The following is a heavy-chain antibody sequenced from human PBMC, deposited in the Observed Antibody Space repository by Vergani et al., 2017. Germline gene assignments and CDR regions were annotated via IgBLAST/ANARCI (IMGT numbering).Heavy chain of an antibody. D-gene: IGHD3-22*01. CDR2: INPNSGGT. CDR1: GYTFTGYY. CDR3: ATGYYYYVSSGYYRTRAFDI. Sequence: QVQLVQSGAEVKKPGASVKVSCKASGYTFTGYYMHWVRQAPGQGLEWMGWINPNSGGTNYAQKFQGRVTMTRDTSISTAYMELSRLRSDDTAVYYCATGYYYYVSSGYYRTRAFDIWGQGTMVTVSS. J-gene: IGHJ3*02. V-gene: IGHV1-2*02.